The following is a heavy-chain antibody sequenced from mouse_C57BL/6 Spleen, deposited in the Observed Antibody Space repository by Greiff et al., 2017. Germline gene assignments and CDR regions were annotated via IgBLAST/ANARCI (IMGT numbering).Heavy chain of an antibody. CDR2: IDPSDSYT. J-gene: IGHJ3*01. Sequence: QVQLKQPGAELVRPGTSVKLSCKASGYTFTSYWMHWVKQRPGQGLEWIGVIDPSDSYTNYNQKFKGKATLTVDTSSSTAYMQLSSLTSEDSAVYYCARGGTAQATGFAYWGQGTLVTVSA. V-gene: IGHV1-59*01. D-gene: IGHD3-2*02. CDR1: GYTFTSYW. CDR3: ARGGTAQATGFAY.